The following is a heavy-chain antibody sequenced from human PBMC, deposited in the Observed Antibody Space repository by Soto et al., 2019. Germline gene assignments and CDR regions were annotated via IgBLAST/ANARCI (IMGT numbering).Heavy chain of an antibody. V-gene: IGHV4-31*03. CDR2: IYYSGST. CDR3: ARHARYYDILTGYSTLSWFDP. Sequence: SETLSLTCTVSGGSISSGGYYWSWIRQHPGKGMEWIWYIYYSGSTYYNPSLKSRVTISVDTSKNQFSLKLSSVTAADTAVYYCARHARYYDILTGYSTLSWFDPWGQGTLVTVSS. CDR1: GGSISSGGYY. D-gene: IGHD3-9*01. J-gene: IGHJ5*02.